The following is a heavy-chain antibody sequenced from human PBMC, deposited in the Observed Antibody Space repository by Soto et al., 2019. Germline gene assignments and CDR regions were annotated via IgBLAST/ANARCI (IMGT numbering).Heavy chain of an antibody. V-gene: IGHV3-23*01. CDR2: ISGSGGST. Sequence: GGSLRLSCAASGFAFSNHVMTWVRQAPGKGLEWVSAISGSGGSTYYADSVKGRFTISRDNSKNTLYLQMNSLRVEDTAVYYCASSLLRGQGTLVTVSS. J-gene: IGHJ4*02. CDR3: ASSLL. CDR1: GFAFSNHV.